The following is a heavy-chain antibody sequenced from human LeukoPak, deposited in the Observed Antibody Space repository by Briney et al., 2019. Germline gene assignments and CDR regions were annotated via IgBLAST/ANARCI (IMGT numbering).Heavy chain of an antibody. CDR3: APLSYCSSTSCSDY. CDR2: ISYDGSNK. Sequence: PGGSLRLSCAASGFTFSSYGMHWVRQAPGKGLEWVAVISYDGSNKYYADSMKGRFTISRDNSKNTLYLQMNSLRAEDTAAYYCAPLSYCSSTSCSDYWGQGTLVTVSS. CDR1: GFTFSSYG. V-gene: IGHV3-30*03. J-gene: IGHJ4*02. D-gene: IGHD2-2*01.